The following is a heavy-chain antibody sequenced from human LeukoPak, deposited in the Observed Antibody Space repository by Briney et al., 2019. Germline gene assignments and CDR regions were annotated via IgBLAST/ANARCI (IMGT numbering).Heavy chain of an antibody. Sequence: GSLRLSCEDSGFTFRSYEMNWVRQAPGKGLEWIAYLSSSGSAFSYADSVKGRFTIARDNAKNSVYLEMNSLRADGTAVYYCARSARLMKGVVEVTALDDWGQGTLVTVSS. J-gene: IGHJ4*02. V-gene: IGHV3-48*03. D-gene: IGHD3-3*01. CDR2: LSSSGSAF. CDR1: GFTFRSYE. CDR3: ARSARLMKGVVEVTALDD.